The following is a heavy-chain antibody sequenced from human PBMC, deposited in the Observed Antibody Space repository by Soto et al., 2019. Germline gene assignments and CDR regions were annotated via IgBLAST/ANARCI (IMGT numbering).Heavy chain of an antibody. CDR2: INPNSGGT. J-gene: IGHJ5*02. V-gene: IGHV1-2*02. CDR3: AREGSWRGQLYH. Sequence: XSVKVSCKASGYTFTCYYVHWVRQAPGQGLEWMGWINPNSGGTNYAQKFQGRVTMTRDTSISTAYMELSRLRSDDTAVYYCAREGSWRGQLYHWGQGTLVTVSS. D-gene: IGHD1-26*01. CDR1: GYTFTCYY.